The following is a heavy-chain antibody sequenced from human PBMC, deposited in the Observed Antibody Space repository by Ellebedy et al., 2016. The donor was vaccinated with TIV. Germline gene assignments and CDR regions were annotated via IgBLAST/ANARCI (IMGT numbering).Heavy chain of an antibody. CDR2: IGNKPNTFTT. V-gene: IGHV3-72*01. J-gene: IGHJ4*02. CDR1: GLTFSDHY. CDR3: VHIVVVTATGY. D-gene: IGHD2-21*02. Sequence: GESLKISCVASGLTFSDHYMDWVRQAPGKGLEWLGRIGNKPNTFTTQYAASVKGRFTISRDDSKNSLYLQMNTLKTEDTAVYYCVHIVVVTATGYWGQGTLVTVSS.